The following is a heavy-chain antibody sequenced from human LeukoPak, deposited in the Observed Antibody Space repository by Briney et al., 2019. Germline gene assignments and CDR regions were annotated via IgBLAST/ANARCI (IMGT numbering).Heavy chain of an antibody. CDR3: AREITAAGNYFDY. CDR2: IGSSSSYI. J-gene: IGHJ4*02. CDR1: GFSFSTHS. Sequence: GGSLRLSCAASGFSFSTHSMNWVRQAPGKGLEWVSSIGSSSSYIYYADSVKGRFAISRDNAQNSLHLQMNSLRAEDTALYYCAREITAAGNYFDYWGQGTLVTVSS. V-gene: IGHV3-21*01. D-gene: IGHD6-13*01.